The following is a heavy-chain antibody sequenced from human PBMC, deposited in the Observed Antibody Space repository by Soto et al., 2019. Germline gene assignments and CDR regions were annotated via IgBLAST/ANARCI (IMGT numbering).Heavy chain of an antibody. CDR3: ARGSGVGSGYGMDV. Sequence: ASVKVSCKTSGYTFTNFDVNWVRQAAGQGLEWMGWINPNSGGTNYAQKFQGRVTMTRDTSISTAYMELSRLRSDDTAVYYCARGSGVGSGYGMDVWGQGTTVTVSS. CDR1: GYTFTNFD. D-gene: IGHD6-25*01. CDR2: INPNSGGT. V-gene: IGHV1-2*02. J-gene: IGHJ6*02.